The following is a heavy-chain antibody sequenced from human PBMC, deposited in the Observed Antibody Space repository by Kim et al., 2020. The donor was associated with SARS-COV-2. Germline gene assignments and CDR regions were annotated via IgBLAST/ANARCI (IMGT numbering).Heavy chain of an antibody. CDR1: GFTFSDHW. Sequence: RGSLRLSCAASGFTFSDHWMNWARQTPGKGLELLANINNDGSEKNYVGSLNGRFTISRDNAKNSLYLQMNTLRAEDTAVYYCARGSTGDQGVDYWGQGTLVIVAS. D-gene: IGHD7-27*01. CDR3: ARGSTGDQGVDY. CDR2: INNDGSEK. J-gene: IGHJ4*02. V-gene: IGHV3-7*01.